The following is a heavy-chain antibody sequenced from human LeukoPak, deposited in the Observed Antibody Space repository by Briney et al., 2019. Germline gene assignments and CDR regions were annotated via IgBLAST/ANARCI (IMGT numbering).Heavy chain of an antibody. D-gene: IGHD5-18*01. V-gene: IGHV4-39*01. J-gene: IGHJ4*02. CDR2: IYYSGNT. Sequence: PSETLSLTCTVSGGSIGSSIYYWGWIRQPPGKGLEWIGSIYYSGNTYYNPSLKSRVTISVDTSKNQFSPKLSSVTAADTAVYYCARMDTAMVVYFDFWGQGTLVTVSS. CDR3: ARMDTAMVVYFDF. CDR1: GGSIGSSIYY.